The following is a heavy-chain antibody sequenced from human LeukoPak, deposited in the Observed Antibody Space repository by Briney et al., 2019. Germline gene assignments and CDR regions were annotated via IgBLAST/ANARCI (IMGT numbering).Heavy chain of an antibody. Sequence: SVKVSCKASGGTFSSYAISWVRQAPGQGLEWMGGIFPIFGTANYAQKFQGRVTITADESTSTAYMELSSLRSEDTAVYYCARDGMSMDFYYYYGMDVWGQGTTVTVSS. CDR2: IFPIFGTA. V-gene: IGHV1-69*01. D-gene: IGHD3/OR15-3a*01. CDR3: ARDGMSMDFYYYYGMDV. J-gene: IGHJ6*02. CDR1: GGTFSSYA.